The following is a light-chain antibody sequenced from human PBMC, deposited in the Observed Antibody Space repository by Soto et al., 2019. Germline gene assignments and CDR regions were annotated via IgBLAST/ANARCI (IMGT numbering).Light chain of an antibody. J-gene: IGLJ3*02. CDR2: EGN. CDR1: SRDVGAYNL. Sequence: QSALTQPASVSGSPGQSITMSCSGSSRDVGAYNLVSWYQQHPGKAPKVMIFEGNKRPSGISDRFSGSKSGTTASLTISGLESEDEADYYCSSYAGGPWVFGGGTKLTVL. CDR3: SSYAGGPWV. V-gene: IGLV2-23*01.